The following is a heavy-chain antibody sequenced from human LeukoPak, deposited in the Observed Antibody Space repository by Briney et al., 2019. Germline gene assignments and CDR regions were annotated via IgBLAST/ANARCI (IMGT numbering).Heavy chain of an antibody. Sequence: GGSLRLSCAASGFTFSSYAMSWVRQAPRKGLEWVSGITGSGYTSYVDSVKGRFTISRDNSKNTLYLQMNSLRAEDTAVYYCARDHGGSYYDWGQGTLVTVSS. CDR2: ITGSGYT. CDR3: ARDHGGSYYD. V-gene: IGHV3-23*01. D-gene: IGHD1-26*01. CDR1: GFTFSSYA. J-gene: IGHJ4*02.